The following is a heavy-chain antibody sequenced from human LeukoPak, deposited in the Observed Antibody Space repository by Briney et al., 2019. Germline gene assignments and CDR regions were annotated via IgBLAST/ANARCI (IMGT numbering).Heavy chain of an antibody. CDR1: GYTFPNYD. J-gene: IGHJ3*02. V-gene: IGHV1-8*01. CDR3: AKVGLGNTAIHI. Sequence: GASVKVSCKASGYTFPNYDINWVRQATGQGLEWMGWMNFNSGNTGYAQKFQGRVTMTRNTAISTIYMELSSLKSEDTAIYYCAKVGLGNTAIHIWGQRTMVTVSS. D-gene: IGHD3/OR15-3a*01. CDR2: MNFNSGNT.